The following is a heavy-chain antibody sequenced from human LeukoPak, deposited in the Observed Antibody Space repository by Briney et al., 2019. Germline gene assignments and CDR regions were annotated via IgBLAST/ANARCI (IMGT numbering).Heavy chain of an antibody. V-gene: IGHV3-21*01. CDR1: GFTFSIYS. D-gene: IGHD2-2*01. CDR2: ISSSSSYI. Sequence: GGSLRLSCAASGFTFSIYSRNWVRQAPGKGLEWVSSISSSSSYIYYADSVKGRFTISRDNAKNSLYLQMNSLRAEDTAVYYCAADIVPAALLGYWGQGTLVTVSS. CDR3: AADIVPAALLGY. J-gene: IGHJ4*02.